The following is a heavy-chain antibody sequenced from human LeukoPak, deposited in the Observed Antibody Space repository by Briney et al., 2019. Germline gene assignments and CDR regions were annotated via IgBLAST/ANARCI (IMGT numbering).Heavy chain of an antibody. D-gene: IGHD5-12*01. CDR2: INQGGGVK. CDR3: ARVGYSGWNLEY. J-gene: IGHJ4*02. V-gene: IGHV3-7*01. Sequence: PGGSLRFSCAASGFTFRSYLMSWVRQAPGKGLEWVANINQGGGVKYYVYFVRGRFTISRDDANNSLYVQMNSLRDEDTAVYYCARVGYSGWNLEYWGQGTLVTVSS. CDR1: GFTFRSYL.